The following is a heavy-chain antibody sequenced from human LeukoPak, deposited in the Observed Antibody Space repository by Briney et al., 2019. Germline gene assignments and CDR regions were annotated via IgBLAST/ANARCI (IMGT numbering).Heavy chain of an antibody. V-gene: IGHV1-18*01. CDR2: ISAYNGNT. CDR1: GYTFTSYG. J-gene: IGHJ3*02. Sequence: ASAKVSCKASGYTFTSYGISWVRQAPGQGLEWMGWISAYNGNTNYAQKLQGRVTMTTDTSTSTAYMELRSLRSDDTAVYYCARDPYSGSYLGPHAFDIWGQGTMVTVSS. CDR3: ARDPYSGSYLGPHAFDI. D-gene: IGHD1-26*01.